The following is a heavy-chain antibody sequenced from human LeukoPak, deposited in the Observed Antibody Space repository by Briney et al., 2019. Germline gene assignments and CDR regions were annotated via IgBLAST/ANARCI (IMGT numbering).Heavy chain of an antibody. D-gene: IGHD3-10*01. CDR3: ARGYSGWYFDL. V-gene: IGHV3-48*03. Sequence: GGSLRLSCAASGFTFSSYEMNWVRQAPGKGLEWVSYISNSGTAIYYADSVKGRFTISRDNAKSSLYLQMNSLRAEDTAVYYCARGYSGWYFDLWGRGTLVTVSS. CDR2: ISNSGTAI. CDR1: GFTFSSYE. J-gene: IGHJ2*01.